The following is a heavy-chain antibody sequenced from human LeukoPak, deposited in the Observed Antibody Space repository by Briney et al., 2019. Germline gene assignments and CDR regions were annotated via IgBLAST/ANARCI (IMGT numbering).Heavy chain of an antibody. D-gene: IGHD5/OR15-5a*01. CDR1: GFTFDDYA. V-gene: IGHV3-9*01. CDR3: AKGVISSVSYYFDY. Sequence: PGGSLRLSCAASGFTFDDYAMHWVRHAPGKGLEWVSGISWNSGSIGYADSVKGRFTISRDNAKNSLYLQMNSLRAEDTALYYCAKGVISSVSYYFDYWGQGTLVTVSS. J-gene: IGHJ4*02. CDR2: ISWNSGSI.